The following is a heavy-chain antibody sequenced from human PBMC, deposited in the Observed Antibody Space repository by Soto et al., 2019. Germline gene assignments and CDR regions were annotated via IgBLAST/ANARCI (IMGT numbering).Heavy chain of an antibody. D-gene: IGHD2-2*01. Sequence: GASVKVFCKVSGYTLSELSMHWARQAPGKGVEWMGGFDPEDGETIYAQKFQGRVPMTEDTSTDTAYMELSSLRSEDTAVYYCATGGNCSSTSCYPDAFDIWGQGTMVTVSS. CDR3: ATGGNCSSTSCYPDAFDI. V-gene: IGHV1-24*01. CDR1: GYTLSELS. J-gene: IGHJ3*02. CDR2: FDPEDGET.